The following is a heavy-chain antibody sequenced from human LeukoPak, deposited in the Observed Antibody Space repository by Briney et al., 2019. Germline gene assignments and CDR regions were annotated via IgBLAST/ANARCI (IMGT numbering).Heavy chain of an antibody. V-gene: IGHV3-48*03. CDR1: GFTFSGYE. CDR3: ARDGLETDIVVSGVDY. CDR2: ISGSGSHT. J-gene: IGHJ4*02. D-gene: IGHD6-19*01. Sequence: PGGSLRLSCTASGFTFSGYEMNWVRQAPGKGLEWVSYISGSGSHTLYAYSVKGRFTISRDNAKNSLYLQMNSLRAEDTAVYYCARDGLETDIVVSGVDYWGQGTLVTVSS.